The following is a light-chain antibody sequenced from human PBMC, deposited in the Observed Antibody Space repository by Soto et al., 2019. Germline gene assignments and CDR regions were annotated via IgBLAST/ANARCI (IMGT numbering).Light chain of an antibody. J-gene: IGKJ1*01. CDR2: GAS. CDR1: QSVSSSY. V-gene: IGKV3-20*01. Sequence: EIVLTQSPGTLSLSPGERATLSCRASQSVSSSYLAWYQQKPGQAPRLLVYGASSRATGIPDRFSGSGSGTDFALTISRLEPEDFVVYYCQQYGSSPPWTFGQGTMVEIK. CDR3: QQYGSSPPWT.